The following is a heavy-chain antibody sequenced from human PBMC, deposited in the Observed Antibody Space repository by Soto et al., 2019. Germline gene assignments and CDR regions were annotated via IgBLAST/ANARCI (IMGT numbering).Heavy chain of an antibody. V-gene: IGHV3-66*01. CDR3: ARGVITIIDA. D-gene: IGHD3-22*01. Sequence: EVPLVESGGGLVQPGGALRLSCAASGFTVSSKYMRWVRQAPGKGLEWVSVIYTGGSTYYADSVKGRFTISRDNSKNTLYLQMNRLRAEDTAVYYCARGVITIIDAWGQGTLVTVSS. J-gene: IGHJ5*02. CDR2: IYTGGST. CDR1: GFTVSSKY.